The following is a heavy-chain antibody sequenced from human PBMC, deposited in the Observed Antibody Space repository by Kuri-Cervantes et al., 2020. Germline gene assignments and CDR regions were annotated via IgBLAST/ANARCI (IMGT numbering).Heavy chain of an antibody. D-gene: IGHD6-13*01. CDR3: ARAGLLSSSWSKTPTTVWFDP. V-gene: IGHV4-4*07. CDR2: IYTSGST. CDR1: GGSISSYY. Sequence: SETLSLTCTVSGGSISSYYWSWIRQPAGKGLEWIGRIYTSGSTNYNPSLKSRVTISVDRSKNQFSLKLSSVTAADTAVYYCARAGLLSSSWSKTPTTVWFDPWGQGTLVTVSS. J-gene: IGHJ5*02.